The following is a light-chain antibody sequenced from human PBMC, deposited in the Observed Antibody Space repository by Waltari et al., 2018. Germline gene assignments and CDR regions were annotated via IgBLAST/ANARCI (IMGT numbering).Light chain of an antibody. CDR2: TAS. V-gene: IGKV1-16*01. Sequence: DIQMTQSPSSLSASVGDRVTITCRASRDIGLYLAWFQQKPGKAPRSLIYTASSLQSGAPSTFSGSGSGTEFTLTISSLQPEDFAIYYCQQSYSSPWTFAQGTKVEIK. CDR1: RDIGLY. J-gene: IGKJ1*01. CDR3: QQSYSSPWT.